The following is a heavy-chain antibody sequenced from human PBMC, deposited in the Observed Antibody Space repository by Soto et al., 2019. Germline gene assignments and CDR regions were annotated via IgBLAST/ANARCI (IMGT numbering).Heavy chain of an antibody. D-gene: IGHD3-3*01. V-gene: IGHV4-34*01. CDR2: INHSGST. CDR3: ARGITIFGVVKPYYMDV. Sequence: SETLSLTCAVYGGSFSGYYWSWIRQPPGKGLEWIGEINHSGSTNYNPSLKSRVTISVDTSKNQFSLKLSSVTAADTAVYYCARGITIFGVVKPYYMDVWGKGTTVTVSS. CDR1: GGSFSGYY. J-gene: IGHJ6*03.